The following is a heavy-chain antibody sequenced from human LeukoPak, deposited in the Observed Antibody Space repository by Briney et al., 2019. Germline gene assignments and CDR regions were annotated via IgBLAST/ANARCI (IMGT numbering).Heavy chain of an antibody. CDR3: ARGGLNRNYFDS. CDR1: GGSFSGYY. V-gene: IGHV4-34*01. Sequence: PSETLSLTCAVYGGSFSGYYWSWIRQPPGKGLEWIGEINEGGSTKYIPSLESRVTISVDTSKNQFSLKVNSVAAADTAVYYCARGGLNRNYFDSWGQGILVTVSS. J-gene: IGHJ4*02. D-gene: IGHD1-14*01. CDR2: INEGGST.